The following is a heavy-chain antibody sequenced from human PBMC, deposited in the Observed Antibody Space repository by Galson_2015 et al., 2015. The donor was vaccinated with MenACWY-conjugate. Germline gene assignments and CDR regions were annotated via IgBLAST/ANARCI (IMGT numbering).Heavy chain of an antibody. J-gene: IGHJ2*01. CDR1: GYSFSSYW. CDR2: IYPGDSDT. V-gene: IGHV5-51*01. CDR3: AGRKAPWYFDL. Sequence: QSGAEVKKPGESLKISCKGSGYSFSSYWIGWVRQMPGKGLEWMGVIYPGDSDTRYSPSFEGQVTFSADKSISTAYLQWTSLKASDTAMYYCAGRKAPWYFDLWGRGTLVTVSS.